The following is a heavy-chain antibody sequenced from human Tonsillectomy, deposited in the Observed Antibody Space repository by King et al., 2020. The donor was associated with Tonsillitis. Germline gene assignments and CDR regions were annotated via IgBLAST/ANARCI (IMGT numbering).Heavy chain of an antibody. Sequence: VQLVESGGGLVQPGGSLRLSCEASGFTFSVYWMSWVRQAPGKGLEGVANINQDGGEKYYVDSVKGRFTISRDNAKNSLYLQMDSLRAEDTAVFYCVRAHDSYGTGYCEHWGQGALVTVSS. V-gene: IGHV3-7*03. CDR2: INQDGGEK. CDR3: VRAHDSYGTGYCEH. J-gene: IGHJ4*02. CDR1: GFTFSVYW. D-gene: IGHD5-18*01.